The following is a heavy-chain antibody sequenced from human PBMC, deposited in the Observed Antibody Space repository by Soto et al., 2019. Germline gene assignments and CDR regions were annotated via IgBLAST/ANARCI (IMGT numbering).Heavy chain of an antibody. D-gene: IGHD3-10*01. J-gene: IGHJ6*04. CDR1: GFTFSNFW. CDR2: TKSDGSGT. V-gene: IGHV3-74*01. CDR3: ARGGFDYGPGIMYV. Sequence: EVQLVESGGGLLQPGGSLTLSCTASGFTFSNFWMHWVRQAPGKGLVWVSRTKSDGSGTSYTDSVKGRFTISRDNDYKTLYLQMSNLGAEDTAVYYCARGGFDYGPGIMYVWGKVTTFIVSA.